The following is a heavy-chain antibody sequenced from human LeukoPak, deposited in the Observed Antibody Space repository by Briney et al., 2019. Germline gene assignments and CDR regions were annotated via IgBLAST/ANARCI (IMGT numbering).Heavy chain of an antibody. J-gene: IGHJ3*02. Sequence: PGGSPRLSCAASGFTFSSYWMSWVRQAPGKGLEWVANIKQDGSEKYYVDSMKGRFTISRDNAKKSLYLQVNSLRAEDTAVYYCARGDYYGSGSSFIDAFDIWGQGTMVTVSS. CDR1: GFTFSSYW. V-gene: IGHV3-7*04. CDR2: IKQDGSEK. CDR3: ARGDYYGSGSSFIDAFDI. D-gene: IGHD3-10*01.